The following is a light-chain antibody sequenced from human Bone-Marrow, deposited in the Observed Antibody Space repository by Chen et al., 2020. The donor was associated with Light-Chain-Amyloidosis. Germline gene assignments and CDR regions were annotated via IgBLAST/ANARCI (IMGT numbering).Light chain of an antibody. V-gene: IGLV2-14*01. J-gene: IGLJ1*01. CDR2: EVT. CDR3: SSYTITNTLV. CDR1: SSDVGGDNH. Sequence: QSALTQPASVPGSPGQSITISCTRTSSDVGGDNHVSWYQQHPDKAPKLMIYEVTNRPSWVPDRFSGSKSDNTASLTISGLQTEDEADYFCSSYTITNTLVFGSGTRVTVL.